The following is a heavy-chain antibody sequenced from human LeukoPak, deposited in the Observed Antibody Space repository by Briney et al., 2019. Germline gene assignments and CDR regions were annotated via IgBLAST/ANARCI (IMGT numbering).Heavy chain of an antibody. V-gene: IGHV4-59*01. CDR2: IYYSGST. D-gene: IGHD2-15*01. Sequence: SETLSLTCTVSGGSISSYYWSWIRQPPGKGLEWIGYIYYSGSTNYNPSLKSRVTISVDTSKNQFSLKLSSVTAADTAVYYCARRRWQPRFDYWGQGTLVTVSS. CDR1: GGSISSYY. CDR3: ARRRWQPRFDY. J-gene: IGHJ4*02.